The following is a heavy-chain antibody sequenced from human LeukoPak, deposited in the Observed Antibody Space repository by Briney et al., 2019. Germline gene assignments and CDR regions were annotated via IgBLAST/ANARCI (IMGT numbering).Heavy chain of an antibody. CDR3: ARDPEGTTGTTPYFDY. Sequence: GGSLRLSCAASGFTFSSYAMSWVRQAPGKGLEWVSSISSSSSYIYYADSVKGRFTISRDNAKNSLYLQMNSLRAEDTAVYYCARDPEGTTGTTPYFDYWGQGTLVTVSS. CDR2: ISSSSSYI. D-gene: IGHD1-1*01. V-gene: IGHV3-21*01. CDR1: GFTFSSYA. J-gene: IGHJ4*02.